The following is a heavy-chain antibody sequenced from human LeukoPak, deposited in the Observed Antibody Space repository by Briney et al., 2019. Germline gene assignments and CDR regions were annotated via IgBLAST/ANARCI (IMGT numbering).Heavy chain of an antibody. J-gene: IGHJ4*02. CDR3: ARGSDRSKSGSD. CDR2: IHPSGNT. D-gene: IGHD3-10*01. V-gene: IGHV4-39*07. CDR1: GGSISSSSYY. Sequence: PSETLSLTCTVSGGSISSSSYYWTWIRQPPGKGLEWIGEIHPSGNTYYNPSLKSRVTLSVDTSKNQFSLKLTSVTAADTALYFCARGSDRSKSGSDWGPGTLVTVSS.